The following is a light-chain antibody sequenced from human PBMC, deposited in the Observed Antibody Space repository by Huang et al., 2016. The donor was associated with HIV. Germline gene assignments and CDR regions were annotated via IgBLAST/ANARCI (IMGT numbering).Light chain of an antibody. CDR3: QQFYNMPYT. Sequence: DILLTQSPDSLAVSLGERATLTCRSSRSLLFASNSKNFLAWYQQKPGQSPKLLMYMASARESGVPARFTGSGSGTEFTLTIASLQAEDVAVYYCQQFYNMPYTFGRGTRLEI. J-gene: IGKJ2*01. V-gene: IGKV4-1*01. CDR2: MAS. CDR1: RSLLFASNSKNF.